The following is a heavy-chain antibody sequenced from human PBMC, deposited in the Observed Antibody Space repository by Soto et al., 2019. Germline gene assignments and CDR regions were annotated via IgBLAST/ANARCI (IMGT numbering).Heavy chain of an antibody. D-gene: IGHD6-13*01. CDR1: GFSFSTYG. CDR3: ARGAGSSDYYYYYYGMDV. V-gene: IGHV3-23*01. J-gene: IGHJ6*02. Sequence: GGSLRLSCAASGFSFSTYGMGWVRQATGKGLEWVSGISGSGGDTYYADSVKGRFTISRDNSKNTLYLQMNSLRAEDTAVYYCARGAGSSDYYYYYYGMDVWGQGTTVTVSS. CDR2: ISGSGGDT.